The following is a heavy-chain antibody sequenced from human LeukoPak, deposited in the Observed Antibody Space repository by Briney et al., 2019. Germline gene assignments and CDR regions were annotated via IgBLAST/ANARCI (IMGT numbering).Heavy chain of an antibody. V-gene: IGHV3-74*01. CDR1: GFTFSGYW. J-gene: IGHJ3*02. CDR2: INSDGSKI. CDR3: ASGGSYSTGAFDI. Sequence: GGSLRLSGAASGFTFSGYWMHWVRQAPGKGLVWVSRINSDGSKISKADSVKGRFTISRDNAKNTLYLQMNSLRAEDTAVYYCASGGSYSTGAFDIWGQGTMVTVSS. D-gene: IGHD3-10*01.